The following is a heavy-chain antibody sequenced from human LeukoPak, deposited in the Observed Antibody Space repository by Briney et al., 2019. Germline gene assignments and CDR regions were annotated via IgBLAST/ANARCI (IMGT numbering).Heavy chain of an antibody. CDR3: ARSDSSGYYYVY. D-gene: IGHD3-22*01. Sequence: GASVKVSCKASGYTFTSYYIHWVRQAPGQGLEWMGIINPSGGSTSYAQKFQGRVTMTRDTSMSTVYMELSSLRSEDTAVYYCARSDSSGYYYVYWGQGTLVTVSS. J-gene: IGHJ4*02. CDR2: INPSGGST. CDR1: GYTFTSYY. V-gene: IGHV1-46*01.